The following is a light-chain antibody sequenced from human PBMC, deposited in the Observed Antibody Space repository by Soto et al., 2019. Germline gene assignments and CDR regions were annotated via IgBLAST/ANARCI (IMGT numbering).Light chain of an antibody. V-gene: IGKV3-11*01. J-gene: IGKJ2*01. CDR2: DAS. CDR3: QQRTNWPPNT. CDR1: QNISIY. Sequence: VVLTQSPATLSLSPGETASLSCRASQNISIYLAWYQQKLCQPPRLLIYDASNRATGIPARFSGSGSGTDFTLTVSSLEPDDFATYYCQQRTNWPPNTFGQGTKLEMK.